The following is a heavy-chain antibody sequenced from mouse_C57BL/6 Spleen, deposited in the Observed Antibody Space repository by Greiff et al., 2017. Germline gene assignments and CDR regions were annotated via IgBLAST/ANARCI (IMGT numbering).Heavy chain of an antibody. CDR2: IDPENGDT. D-gene: IGHD2-5*01. V-gene: IGHV14-4*01. CDR3: TTSYYSNPFAY. J-gene: IGHJ3*01. Sequence: EVQLQQSGAELVRPGASVKLSCTASGFNIKDDYMHWVKQRPEQGLEWIGWIDPENGDTEYASKFQGKATITADTSSNTAYLQLSSLTSEDTAVYYCTTSYYSNPFAYWGQGTLVTVSA. CDR1: GFNIKDDY.